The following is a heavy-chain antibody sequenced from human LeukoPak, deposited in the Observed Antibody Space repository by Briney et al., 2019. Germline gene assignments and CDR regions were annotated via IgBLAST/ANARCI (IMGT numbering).Heavy chain of an antibody. D-gene: IGHD3-3*01. CDR1: GASISSYY. V-gene: IGHV4-59*01. CDR3: AGVGIFRFPSNWFDP. Sequence: PSETLSLTCTVSGASISSYYWSWIRQPPGKGLEWIGYIYYSGSTRYNPSLKSRVTISVDTSKNQFSLKLSSVTAADTAVYYCAGVGIFRFPSNWFDPWGQGTLGTGSS. CDR2: IYYSGST. J-gene: IGHJ5*02.